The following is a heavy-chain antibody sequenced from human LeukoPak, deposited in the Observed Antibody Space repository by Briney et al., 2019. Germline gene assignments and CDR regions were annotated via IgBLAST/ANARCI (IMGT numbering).Heavy chain of an antibody. D-gene: IGHD3-3*01. J-gene: IGHJ4*02. Sequence: ASVKVSCKASGYTFTSYDINWVRQATGQGLEWMGWMNPNSGNTGYAQKFQGRVTMTRNTSISTAYMELSSLRSEDTAVYYCARVNIPGTGVVNYDFWSGYYSDFDYWGQGTLVTVSS. CDR3: ARVNIPGTGVVNYDFWSGYYSDFDY. CDR2: MNPNSGNT. V-gene: IGHV1-8*01. CDR1: GYTFTSYD.